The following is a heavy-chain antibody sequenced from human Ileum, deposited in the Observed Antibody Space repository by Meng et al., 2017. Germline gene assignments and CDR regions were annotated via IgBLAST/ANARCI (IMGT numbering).Heavy chain of an antibody. CDR1: GVSISSNVNY. D-gene: IGHD3-3*01. CDR3: ARNDLAFWYFDL. V-gene: IGHV4-31*01. CDR2: MYYSGST. Sequence: QAEVPESGPGLARPSHPLSLTCIVLGVSISSNVNYWSWIRQHPGKGLEWLGYMYYSGSTYYNPSINTPITISLDTSKNQFSLRLDSVTAADTAVYFCARNDLAFWYFDLWGRGTLVTVSS. J-gene: IGHJ2*01.